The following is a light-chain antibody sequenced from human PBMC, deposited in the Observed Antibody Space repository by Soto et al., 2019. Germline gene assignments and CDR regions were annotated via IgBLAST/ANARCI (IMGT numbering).Light chain of an antibody. CDR1: SGHSSYA. J-gene: IGLJ2*01. Sequence: QPVLTQSPSASASLGASVKFTCTLSSGHSSYAIAWHQQLPEKGPRYLMKLNSDGSHNKGDGIPDRFSGSSSGAERYLTISSLQSEDEADYYCQTWDTGSVIFGGGTKLTVL. CDR2: LNSDGSH. V-gene: IGLV4-69*01. CDR3: QTWDTGSVI.